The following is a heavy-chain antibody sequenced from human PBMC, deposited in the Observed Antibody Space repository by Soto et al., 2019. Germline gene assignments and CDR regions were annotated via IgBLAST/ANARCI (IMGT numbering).Heavy chain of an antibody. CDR3: ARDRGDCSSVSCYGSFYYGMDV. D-gene: IGHD2-2*01. CDR1: GFIVSSHY. V-gene: IGHV3-53*02. J-gene: IGHJ6*02. CDR2: IYSGGST. Sequence: EVQLVVTGGGLIQPGGSLRLSCAASGFIVSSHYMSWVRQGPGKGLEWVSAIYSGGSTYYTDSVEGRFTISRDVSKNILYLQMNSLRADDTAVYYCARDRGDCSSVSCYGSFYYGMDVWGQGTTVIVSS.